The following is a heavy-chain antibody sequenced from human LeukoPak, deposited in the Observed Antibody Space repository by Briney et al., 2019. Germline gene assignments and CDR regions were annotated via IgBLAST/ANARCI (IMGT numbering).Heavy chain of an antibody. Sequence: PGGSLRLSCAASGFTFSSYAMSWVRQAPGKGLEWVSAISGSGGSTYYADSVKGRFTISRDNSKNTLYLQMNSLRAEDTAVYYCAKDFHASSGYYLDYWGQGTLVTVSS. D-gene: IGHD3-22*01. J-gene: IGHJ4*02. CDR2: ISGSGGST. CDR3: AKDFHASSGYYLDY. CDR1: GFTFSSYA. V-gene: IGHV3-23*01.